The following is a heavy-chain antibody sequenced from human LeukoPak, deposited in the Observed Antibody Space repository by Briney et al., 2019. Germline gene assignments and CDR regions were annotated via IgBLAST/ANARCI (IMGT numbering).Heavy chain of an antibody. Sequence: ASVKVSCKASGYPFINSDINWVRQATGQGLEWMGWINPTSGKTGYAQKFQGRVTITRDSSISTAYLELRSLTSDDTAIYYCARMAAAGKNNWFDPWGQGTLVTVST. V-gene: IGHV1-8*03. J-gene: IGHJ5*02. CDR1: GYPFINSD. CDR2: INPTSGKT. D-gene: IGHD6-13*01. CDR3: ARMAAAGKNNWFDP.